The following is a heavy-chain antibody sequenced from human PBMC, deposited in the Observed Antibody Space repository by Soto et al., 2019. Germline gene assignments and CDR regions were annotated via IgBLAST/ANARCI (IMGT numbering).Heavy chain of an antibody. D-gene: IGHD2-15*01. CDR2: INPNSGGT. Sequence: ASVKVSCKASGYTFPGYYMHWVRQAPGQGLEWMGWINPNSGGTNYAQKFQGRVTMTRDTSISTAYMELSRLRSDDTAVYYCARDRACSGGSCYSYYAMGVFGKSPTCTPSS. V-gene: IGHV1-2*02. CDR3: ARDRACSGGSCYSYYAMGV. CDR1: GYTFPGYY. J-gene: IGHJ6*04.